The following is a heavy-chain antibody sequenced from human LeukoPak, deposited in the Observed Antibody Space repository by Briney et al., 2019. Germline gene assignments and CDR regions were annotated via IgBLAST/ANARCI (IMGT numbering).Heavy chain of an antibody. CDR2: IRYDGSDK. V-gene: IGHV3-30*02. J-gene: IGHJ4*02. Sequence: GGSLRLSCAASGFTFSSYEMNWVRQAPGKGLEWVAFIRYDGSDKYYADSVKGRFTISRDNSKNTVYLQMNNLRAEDTAVYYCAKGTYGSGWTVIDYWGQGTLVTVSS. CDR3: AKGTYGSGWTVIDY. D-gene: IGHD6-19*01. CDR1: GFTFSSYE.